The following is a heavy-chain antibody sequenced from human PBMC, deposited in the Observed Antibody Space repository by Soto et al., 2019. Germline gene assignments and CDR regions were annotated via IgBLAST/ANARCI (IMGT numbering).Heavy chain of an antibody. J-gene: IGHJ3*02. D-gene: IGHD3-16*01. Sequence: QITLKESGPTLVQPTQTLTLTCSFSGFSLSTSKVGVGWIRQPPGKALEWLALIYWDDDKRYSPSLQSRLTITKDASKNQVVLTMTNMDPVDTATYYCAHTYPPAFDIWGQGTMVTVSS. CDR3: AHTYPPAFDI. V-gene: IGHV2-5*02. CDR2: IYWDDDK. CDR1: GFSLSTSKVG.